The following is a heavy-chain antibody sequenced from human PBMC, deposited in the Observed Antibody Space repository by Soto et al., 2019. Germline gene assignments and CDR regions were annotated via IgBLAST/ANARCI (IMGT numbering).Heavy chain of an antibody. CDR1: GYNFISYW. CDR3: TKQGDHQPIDA. CDR2: IDPSDSYT. D-gene: IGHD2-2*01. V-gene: IGHV5-10-1*01. J-gene: IGHJ5*02. Sequence: GESLKISCKASGYNFISYWINWVRQKPGKGLEWMGRIDPSDSYTNYSPSLQGHVTISADKSISTAYLQWSSLKASDTAMYYCTKQGDHQPIDAWGQGTLVTVSS.